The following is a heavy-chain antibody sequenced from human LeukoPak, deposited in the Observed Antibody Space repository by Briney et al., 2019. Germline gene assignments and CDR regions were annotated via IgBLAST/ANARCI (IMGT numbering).Heavy chain of an antibody. CDR3: TTDTYYDYVWGSYGSDY. CDR2: ISGDGTAR. J-gene: IGHJ4*02. V-gene: IGHV3-74*01. CDR1: GFTSSSYW. Sequence: PGGSLRLSCAASGFTSSSYWMHWVRQVPGKGLVWVSRISGDGTARNYADSVKGRFTISRDDAKNTVDLQMNSLRGEDTAVYYCTTDTYYDYVWGSYGSDYWGQGTLVTVSS. D-gene: IGHD3-16*01.